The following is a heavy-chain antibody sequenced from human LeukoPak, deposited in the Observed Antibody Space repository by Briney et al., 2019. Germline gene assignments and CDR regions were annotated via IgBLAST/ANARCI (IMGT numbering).Heavy chain of an antibody. D-gene: IGHD1-26*01. V-gene: IGHV3-74*01. CDR2: INSDGSST. CDR3: ARDRNAGSSYENLFEY. CDR1: GFTFSSYW. Sequence: GGSLRLSCAASGFTFSSYWMHWVRQAPGKGLVWVSRINSDGSSTSYADSVKGRFTISRDNAKNTLYLQMNSLRAEDTSVYYCARDRNAGSSYENLFEYWGQGSLVTVSS. J-gene: IGHJ4*02.